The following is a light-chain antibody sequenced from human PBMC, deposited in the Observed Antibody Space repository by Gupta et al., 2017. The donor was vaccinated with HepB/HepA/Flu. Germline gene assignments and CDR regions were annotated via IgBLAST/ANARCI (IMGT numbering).Light chain of an antibody. J-gene: IGKJ4*01. CDR2: LGS. CDR1: QSLLNSNGYDY. Sequence: DIVMTQSPLSLPVTPGEPASISCRSSQSLLNSNGYDYLDWYVQKPGQSPQVLIYLGSNRAPGVPDRFSGSGSGTDFTLKISGVAAEDVGVYYCMQALETPLTFGGGTKVEIK. CDR3: MQALETPLT. V-gene: IGKV2-28*01.